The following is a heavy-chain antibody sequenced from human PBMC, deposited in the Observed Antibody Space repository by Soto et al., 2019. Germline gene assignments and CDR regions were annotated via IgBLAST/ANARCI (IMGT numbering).Heavy chain of an antibody. V-gene: IGHV4-4*02. CDR1: GGSISSSNW. D-gene: IGHD1-26*01. CDR3: ARVRGSYYYGMDV. J-gene: IGHJ6*02. CDR2: IYHSGST. Sequence: SETLSLTCAVSGGSISSSNWWSWVRQPPGEGLEWIGEIYHSGSTNYNPSLKSRVTISVDKSKNQFSLKLSSVTAADTAVYYCARVRGSYYYGMDVRGQGTTVTVSS.